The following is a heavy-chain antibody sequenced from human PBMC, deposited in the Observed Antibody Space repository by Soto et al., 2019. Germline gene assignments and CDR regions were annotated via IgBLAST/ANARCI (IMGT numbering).Heavy chain of an antibody. J-gene: IGHJ2*01. CDR2: ISSSSSTI. D-gene: IGHD6-6*01. CDR3: ARGAPAWGSSWYCDL. V-gene: IGHV3-48*02. CDR1: GFTFSSYS. Sequence: GGSLRLSCAASGFTFSSYSMNWVRQAPGKGLDWVSYISSSSSTIYYADSVKGRFTISRDNAKNSLYLQMNSLRDEDTAVYYWARGAPAWGSSWYCDLWGRGTLVTVSS.